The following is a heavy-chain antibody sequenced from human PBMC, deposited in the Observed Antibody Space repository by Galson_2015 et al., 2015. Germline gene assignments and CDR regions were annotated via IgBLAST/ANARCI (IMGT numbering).Heavy chain of an antibody. CDR1: GGSISSGDYY. CDR3: ARDAAGGRPDY. D-gene: IGHD6-25*01. Sequence: LTCTVSGGSISSGDYYWSWIRQPPGKGLEWIGYIYYNGNTDDNPSLKGRVTISVDSSKNQFSLKLTSVTAADTAVYYCARDAAGGRPDYWGQGTLVTVSS. V-gene: IGHV4-30-4*01. J-gene: IGHJ4*02. CDR2: IYYNGNT.